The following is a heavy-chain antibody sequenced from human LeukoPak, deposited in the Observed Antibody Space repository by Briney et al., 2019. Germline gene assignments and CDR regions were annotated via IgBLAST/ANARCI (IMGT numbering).Heavy chain of an antibody. CDR1: GGTFSSYA. CDR2: IIPIFGTA. D-gene: IGHD6-19*01. J-gene: IGHJ4*02. Sequence: GSSVKVSCKASGGTFSSYAISWVRQAPGQGLGWMGGIIPIFGTANYAQKFQGRVTITADESTSTAYMELSSLRSEDTAVYYCARRIAVAGSVYFDYWGQGTLVTVSS. V-gene: IGHV1-69*01. CDR3: ARRIAVAGSVYFDY.